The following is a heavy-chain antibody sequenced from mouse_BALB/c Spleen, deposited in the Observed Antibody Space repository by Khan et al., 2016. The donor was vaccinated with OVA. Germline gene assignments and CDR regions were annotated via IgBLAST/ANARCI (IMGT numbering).Heavy chain of an antibody. CDR2: ISSLAYNF. CDR3: ARGGKGGFAY. J-gene: IGHJ3*01. Sequence: EVELVESGGGLVQPGGSRKLSCAASGFTFSDYGMAWVRQAPGKGPEWLSFISSLAYNFYYADTVTGRFTISRENAKNTLYLEMGSLRSEDTAMYYCARGGKGGFAYWCQGTLVTVSA. V-gene: IGHV5-15*02. CDR1: GFTFSDYG.